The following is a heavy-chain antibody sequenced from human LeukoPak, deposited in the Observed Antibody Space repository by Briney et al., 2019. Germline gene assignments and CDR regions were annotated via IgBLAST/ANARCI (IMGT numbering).Heavy chain of an antibody. CDR1: GFTFSSYN. CDR2: ISSSSIYI. V-gene: IGHV3-21*01. Sequence: PGGSLRLSCGASGFTFSSYNMNWVRQAPGKGLEWDSSISSSSIYIYYADSVKGRFTFSRDNAKNSLYLQMNSLRAEDTAVYYCARGELWKYYFDYWGQGTLVTVSS. CDR3: ARGELWKYYFDY. J-gene: IGHJ4*02. D-gene: IGHD1-26*01.